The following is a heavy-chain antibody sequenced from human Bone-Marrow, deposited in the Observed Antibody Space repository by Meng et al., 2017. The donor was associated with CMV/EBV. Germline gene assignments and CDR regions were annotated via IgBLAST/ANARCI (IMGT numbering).Heavy chain of an antibody. V-gene: IGHV4-34*01. CDR3: ARKVAAPYYYYGMDV. CDR1: GGSFSGYY. Sequence: GSLRLSCAVYGGSFSGYYWSWIRQPPGKGLEWIGEINHSGSTNYNPSLKCRVTISVDTSKNQFPLKLSSVTAADTAVYYCARKVAAPYYYYGMDVWGQGTTVTVSS. CDR2: INHSGST. J-gene: IGHJ6*02. D-gene: IGHD5-12*01.